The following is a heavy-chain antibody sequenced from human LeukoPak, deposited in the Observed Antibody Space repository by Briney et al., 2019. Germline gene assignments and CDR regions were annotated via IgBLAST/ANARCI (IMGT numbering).Heavy chain of an antibody. J-gene: IGHJ5*02. CDR3: ARDLSRAVAADWFDP. V-gene: IGHV3-23*01. Sequence: GGSLRLSCAASGFTFSNYDMSWVRQAPGKGLEWVSSISDSGGSTYYADSVKGRFTISRDNSKNTLYLQMTNLRAADTAVYYCARDLSRAVAADWFDPWDQGSLVTVSS. D-gene: IGHD6-19*01. CDR2: ISDSGGST. CDR1: GFTFSNYD.